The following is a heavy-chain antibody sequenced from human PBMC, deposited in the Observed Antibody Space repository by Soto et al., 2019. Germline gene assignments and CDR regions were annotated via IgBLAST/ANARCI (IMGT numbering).Heavy chain of an antibody. Sequence: GASVKVSCKSSGYTFTGYYMHWVRQAPGQGLEWMGWINPNSGGTKYAQKFQGWVTMTRDTSVSTVYMELNRLISDDTAVYYCARGDYSYGPQRGILSVLDYWGQGTLVTVSS. J-gene: IGHJ4*02. D-gene: IGHD5-18*01. CDR2: INPNSGGT. CDR1: GYTFTGYY. V-gene: IGHV1-2*04. CDR3: ARGDYSYGPQRGILSVLDY.